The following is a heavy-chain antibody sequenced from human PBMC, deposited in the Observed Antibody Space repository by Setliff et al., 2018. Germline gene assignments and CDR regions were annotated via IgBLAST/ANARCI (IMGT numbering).Heavy chain of an antibody. CDR3: AKGVDIAMTNTDFDY. V-gene: IGHV3-9*03. CDR1: GFTFDDSA. J-gene: IGHJ4*02. CDR2: ISWNSGSI. Sequence: PGGSLRLSCAASGFTFDDSAMHWVRQAPGKGLEWVSGISWNSGSIGYADSVKGRFTISRDNAKNSLYLQMNSLRPEDMALYYCAKGVDIAMTNTDFDYWGQGTLVTVSS. D-gene: IGHD5-18*01.